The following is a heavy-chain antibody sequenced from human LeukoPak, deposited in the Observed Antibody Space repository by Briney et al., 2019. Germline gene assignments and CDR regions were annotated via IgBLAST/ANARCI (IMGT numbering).Heavy chain of an antibody. CDR1: GGSISSGDYY. J-gene: IGHJ4*02. Sequence: PSETLSLTCTVSGGSISSGDYYWSWIRQPPGKGLEWIGYIYYSGSTYYNPSLKSRVTISVDTSKNQFSLKLSSVTAADTAVYYCAREITLIAVAAHFDSWGQGTLVTASS. CDR2: IYYSGST. D-gene: IGHD6-19*01. V-gene: IGHV4-30-4*01. CDR3: AREITLIAVAAHFDS.